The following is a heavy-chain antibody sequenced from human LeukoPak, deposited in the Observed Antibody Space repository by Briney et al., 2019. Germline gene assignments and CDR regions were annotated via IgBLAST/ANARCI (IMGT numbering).Heavy chain of an antibody. CDR2: IYSGGST. CDR3: ARVKEARHCDY. Sequence: GGSLRLSCAASGFTFSSYAMSWVRQAPGKGLEWVSIIYSGGSTYYADSVKGRFTISRDNSKNTMFLQMDSLRGEDTGIYYCARVKEARHCDYWGQGTLVTVSS. D-gene: IGHD6-6*01. CDR1: GFTFSSYA. V-gene: IGHV3-66*01. J-gene: IGHJ4*02.